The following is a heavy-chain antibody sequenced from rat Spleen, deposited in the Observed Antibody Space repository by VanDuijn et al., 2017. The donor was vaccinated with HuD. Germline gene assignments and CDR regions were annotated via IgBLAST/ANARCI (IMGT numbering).Heavy chain of an antibody. CDR2: ISYEGSSP. D-gene: IGHD4-1*01. CDR1: GFTFDDYH. CDR3: ATTNYGVMDA. V-gene: IGHV5S10*01. J-gene: IGHJ4*01. Sequence: EVQLVESDGGLVQPGRSLKLSCAASGFTFDDYHMAWVRQAPTKGLEWVASISYEGSSPYYGDSVKGRFTISRDNAKSTLYLQMDSLRSEDTATYYCATTNYGVMDAWGQGASVTVSS.